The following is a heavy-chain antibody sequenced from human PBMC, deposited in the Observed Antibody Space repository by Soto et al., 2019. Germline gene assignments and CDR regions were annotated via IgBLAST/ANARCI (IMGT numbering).Heavy chain of an antibody. J-gene: IGHJ4*02. Sequence: QLQLQESGPGLVKPSETLSLIFTVSGDSISSNSFNWGWIRQPPGKGLEWIGNIYYSGTTYYNPSLKSRVTISVDTSKNQCSLKVKSVTAADTAVYYCARQTLHRVVVTAIPGSFDNWGQGTLVTVSS. CDR2: IYYSGTT. CDR1: GDSISSNSFN. D-gene: IGHD2-21*02. V-gene: IGHV4-39*01. CDR3: ARQTLHRVVVTAIPGSFDN.